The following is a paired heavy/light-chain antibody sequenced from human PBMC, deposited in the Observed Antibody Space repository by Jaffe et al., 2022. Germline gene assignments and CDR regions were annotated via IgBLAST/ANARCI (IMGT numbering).Heavy chain of an antibody. CDR1: GYSISSGYY. V-gene: IGHV4-38-2*01. CDR3: ASALRRLRYFDWTRYFDY. CDR2: IYHSGST. J-gene: IGHJ4*02. Sequence: QVQLQESGPGLVKPSETLSLTCAVSGYSISSGYYWGWIRQPPGKGLEWIGSIYHSGSTYYNPSLKSRVTISVDTSKNQFSLKLSSVTAADTAVYYCASALRRLRYFDWTRYFDYWGQGTLVTVSS. D-gene: IGHD3-9*01.
Light chain of an antibody. Sequence: EIVMTQSPATLSVSPGERATLSCRASQSVSSNLAWYQQKPGQAPRLLIYGASTRATGIPARFSGSGSGTEFTLTISSLQSEDFAVYYCQQYNNWPPPPLLTFGGGTKVEIK. V-gene: IGKV3-15*01. CDR3: QQYNNWPPPPLLT. J-gene: IGKJ4*01. CDR2: GAS. CDR1: QSVSSN.